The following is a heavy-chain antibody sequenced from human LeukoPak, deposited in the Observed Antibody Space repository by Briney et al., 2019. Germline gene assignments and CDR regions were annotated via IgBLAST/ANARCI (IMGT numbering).Heavy chain of an antibody. D-gene: IGHD6-13*01. CDR2: ISYDGSNK. CDR3: ARGAGGPPSHYYYYGMDV. J-gene: IGHJ6*02. V-gene: IGHV3-30-3*01. Sequence: GGSLRLSCAASGFTFSSYAMHWVRQAPGKGLEWVAVISYDGSNKYYADSVKGRFTISRDNSKNTLYPQMNSLRAEDTAVYYCARGAGGPPSHYYYYGMDVWGQGTTVTVSS. CDR1: GFTFSSYA.